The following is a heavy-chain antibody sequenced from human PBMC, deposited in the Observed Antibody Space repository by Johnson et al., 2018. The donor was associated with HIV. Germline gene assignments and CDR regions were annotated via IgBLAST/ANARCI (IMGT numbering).Heavy chain of an antibody. Sequence: VQLVESGGGLVQPGGSLRLSCVVSGFTVSSSYLTWVRQAPGKGLEWVSLIYSGGSTYYADSVKGRFTISRDNSKNTLYLQMNSLRPEDTAVYYCARDSSNSFRFEMYAVDIWGQGTMVTVSS. J-gene: IGHJ3*02. CDR2: IYSGGST. D-gene: IGHD6-6*01. CDR3: ARDSSNSFRFEMYAVDI. V-gene: IGHV3-66*02. CDR1: GFTVSSSY.